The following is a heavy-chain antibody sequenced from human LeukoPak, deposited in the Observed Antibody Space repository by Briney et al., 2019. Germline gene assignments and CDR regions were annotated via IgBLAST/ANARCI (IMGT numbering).Heavy chain of an antibody. CDR3: ARENLGSGRVFDY. CDR2: IYYSGST. D-gene: IGHD1-26*01. Sequence: SETLSLTCTVSGGSISRDYWTWIRQPPGKGLEWIGYIYYSGSTNYNPSLRSRVTILVDTSKNQSSLKLNSVTAADTAVYYCARENLGSGRVFDYWGQGTLVTVSS. CDR1: GGSISRDY. V-gene: IGHV4-59*01. J-gene: IGHJ4*02.